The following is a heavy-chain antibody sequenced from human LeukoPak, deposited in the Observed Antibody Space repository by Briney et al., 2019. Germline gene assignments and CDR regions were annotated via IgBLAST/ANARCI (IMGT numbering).Heavy chain of an antibody. V-gene: IGHV3-53*01. CDR2: IFSDDTT. CDR3: TRDIPRDPYSYFDY. Sequence: GGSLRLSCAVSGLTLNTNDLTWVRQAPEKGLEWVSTIFSDDTTSYSDSVKGRFTISRDNSKNTLHLQMNGLRAEDSAVYYCTRDIPRDPYSYFDYWGQGILVTVSS. CDR1: GLTLNTND. J-gene: IGHJ4*02. D-gene: IGHD5-24*01.